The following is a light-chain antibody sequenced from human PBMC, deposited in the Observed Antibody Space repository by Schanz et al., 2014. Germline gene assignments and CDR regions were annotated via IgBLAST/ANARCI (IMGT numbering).Light chain of an antibody. J-gene: IGKJ1*01. CDR3: QQYGSSLWT. Sequence: ETVMTQSPGTLSVSPGERATLSCRASQSVSSNLAWYQQKRGQAPRLLIYGASTRATGIPAIFSGSGSGTDFTLTISRLEPEDFAVYYCQQYGSSLWTFGQGTKVEIK. V-gene: IGKV3-20*01. CDR2: GAS. CDR1: QSVSSN.